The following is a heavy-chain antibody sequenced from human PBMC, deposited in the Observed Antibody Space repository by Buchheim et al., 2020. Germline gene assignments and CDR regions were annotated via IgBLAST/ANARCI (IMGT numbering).Heavy chain of an antibody. D-gene: IGHD4-23*01. CDR2: IYSGGST. J-gene: IGHJ4*02. CDR1: GFTFSSYG. CDR3: ARLHYGGKLDY. Sequence: VQLVESGGGVVQPGRSLRLSCAASGFTFSSYGMHWVRQAPGKGQEWVSVIYSGGSTYYADSVKGRFTISRDNSKNTLYLQMNSLRAEDTAVYYCARLHYGGKLDYWGQGTL. V-gene: IGHV3-66*04.